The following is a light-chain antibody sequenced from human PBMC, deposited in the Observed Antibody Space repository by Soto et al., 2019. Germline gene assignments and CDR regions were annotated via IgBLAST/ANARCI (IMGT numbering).Light chain of an antibody. CDR1: QNIATQF. J-gene: IGKJ2*01. CDR2: GTS. Sequence: VLTQSPGTLSLSPGERATLSCRASQNIATQFFTWYQQRPGQAPRVLIYGTSTRATGIPDRFSGSVSGTDSTLTISTLEPEDFAVYYCQQYSSSSGYTFGQGTKLEIK. V-gene: IGKV3-20*01. CDR3: QQYSSSSGYT.